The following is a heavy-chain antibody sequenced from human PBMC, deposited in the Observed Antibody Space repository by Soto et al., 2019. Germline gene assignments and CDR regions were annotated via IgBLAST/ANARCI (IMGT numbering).Heavy chain of an antibody. D-gene: IGHD6-6*01. CDR1: GYTFTGYY. CDR2: INPKTGDT. Sequence: GASVKVSCKTSGYTFTGYYLNWVRQAPGRGPEWVGWINPKTGDTNNAQKFQGRVTMTTDTSISTGYMELSGLKSDDTAVYYCVTGDHLVRWGQGTRVTVSS. V-gene: IGHV1-2*02. CDR3: VTGDHLVR. J-gene: IGHJ4*02.